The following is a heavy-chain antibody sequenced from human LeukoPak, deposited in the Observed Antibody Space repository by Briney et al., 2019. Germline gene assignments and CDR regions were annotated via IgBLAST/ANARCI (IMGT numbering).Heavy chain of an antibody. CDR1: GGSISSYY. Sequence: KPSETLSLTCTVSGGSISSYYWSWIRQPPGKGLEWIGYIYYSGSTNYNPSLKSRVTISVDTSKNQFSLKLSSVTAADTAVYYCARGGWSRRSHTHCSGGSCEPYYYGMDVWGQGTTVTVSS. CDR3: ARGGWSRRSHTHCSGGSCEPYYYGMDV. D-gene: IGHD2-15*01. J-gene: IGHJ6*02. V-gene: IGHV4-59*08. CDR2: IYYSGST.